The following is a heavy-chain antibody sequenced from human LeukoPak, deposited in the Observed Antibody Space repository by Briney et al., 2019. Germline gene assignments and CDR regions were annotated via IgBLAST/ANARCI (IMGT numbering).Heavy chain of an antibody. CDR3: AKPLYDSSGLDY. J-gene: IGHJ4*02. Sequence: GGSLRLSCAASGFTFSSYAMHWVRQAPGKGLEWVAVISYDGSNKYYADSVKGRFTISRDNSKNTLYLQMNSLRAEDTAVYYCAKPLYDSSGLDYWGQGTLVTVSS. CDR2: ISYDGSNK. D-gene: IGHD3-22*01. CDR1: GFTFSSYA. V-gene: IGHV3-30*18.